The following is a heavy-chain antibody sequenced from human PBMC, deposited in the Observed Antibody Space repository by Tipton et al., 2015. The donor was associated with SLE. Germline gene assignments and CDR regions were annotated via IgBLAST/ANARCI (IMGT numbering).Heavy chain of an antibody. CDR1: GGSMSSYY. CDR2: IYYSGST. CDR3: ARLRVAAGTWYFDY. J-gene: IGHJ4*02. D-gene: IGHD6-19*01. V-gene: IGHV4-59*12. Sequence: TLSLTCNVSGGSMSSYYWSWIRQPPSKGLEWIGYIYYSGSTNYGSSFKSRVTMSLDMSRNQFSLKLNSMTAADTAVYYCARLRVAAGTWYFDYWGQGTLVTVSS.